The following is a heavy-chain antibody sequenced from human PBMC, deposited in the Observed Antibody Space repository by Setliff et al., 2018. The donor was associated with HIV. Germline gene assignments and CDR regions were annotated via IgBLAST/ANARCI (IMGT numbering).Heavy chain of an antibody. CDR2: ISSYNDNT. CDR3: ARDDVGYCSGGSCYHLFDTFDI. CDR1: GYSFTNYG. J-gene: IGHJ3*02. Sequence: AASVKVSCKASGYSFTNYGTSWVRQAPGQGLEWMGWISSYNDNTNYALNLQGRVTMTTDTSTSTAYMELRSLRSDDTAVYYCARDDVGYCSGGSCYHLFDTFDIWGQGTVVTVSS. V-gene: IGHV1-18*01. D-gene: IGHD2-15*01.